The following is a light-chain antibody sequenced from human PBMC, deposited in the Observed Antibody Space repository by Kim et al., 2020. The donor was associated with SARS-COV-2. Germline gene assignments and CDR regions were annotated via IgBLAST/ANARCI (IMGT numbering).Light chain of an antibody. Sequence: DIVMTQSPDSLAVSLGERATINCKSSQSVLYSSNNKNYLAWYQQKPGQPPKLLIYWASTRESGVPDRFSGSGSGTDFTLKISRVEAEDVGVYYCMQALQTPRTFGQGTKLEI. CDR1: QSVLYSSNNKNY. J-gene: IGKJ2*01. CDR3: MQALQTPRT. V-gene: IGKV4-1*01. CDR2: WAS.